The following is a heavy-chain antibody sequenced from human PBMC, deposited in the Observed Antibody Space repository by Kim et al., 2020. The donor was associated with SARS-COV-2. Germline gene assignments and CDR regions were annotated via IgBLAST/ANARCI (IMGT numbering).Heavy chain of an antibody. D-gene: IGHD2-2*01. Sequence: SETLSLTCAVSGGSISSSNWWSWVRQPPGKGLEWIWEIYHSGSTNYNPSLKSRVTISVDKSKNQFSMKLSSFPAADTAVSSCARVVVGCQLLWPSGYGM. V-gene: IGHV4-4*02. CDR2: IYHSGST. J-gene: IGHJ6*01. CDR1: GGSISSSNW. CDR3: ARVVVGCQLLWPSGYGM.